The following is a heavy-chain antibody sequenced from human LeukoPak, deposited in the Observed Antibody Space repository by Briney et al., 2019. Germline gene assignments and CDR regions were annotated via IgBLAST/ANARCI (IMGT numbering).Heavy chain of an antibody. CDR2: INHSGST. CDR3: ARPIWNWYFDL. CDR1: GGSFSGYY. V-gene: IGHV4-34*01. Sequence: SETLSLTCAVYGGSFSGYYWSWIRQPPGKGLEWIGEINHSGSTNYNPSLKSRVTISVDTSKNQFSLKLSSVTAADTAVYYCARPIWNWYFDLWGRGTLVTVSS. D-gene: IGHD3-3*01. J-gene: IGHJ2*01.